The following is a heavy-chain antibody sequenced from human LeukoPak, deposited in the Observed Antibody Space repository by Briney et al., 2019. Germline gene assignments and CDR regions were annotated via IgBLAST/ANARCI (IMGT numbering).Heavy chain of an antibody. Sequence: QSGGSLRLSCAASGFTFSNSWMHWVRQAPGKGLVWVSRIKSDGSSTTYADSVKGRFTISRDNSKSTLYLQMNSLRADDTAVYYCAKGSLTVTTKRGADWFDPWGQGTLVTVSS. V-gene: IGHV3-74*01. D-gene: IGHD4-17*01. J-gene: IGHJ5*02. CDR3: AKGSLTVTTKRGADWFDP. CDR1: GFTFSNSW. CDR2: IKSDGSST.